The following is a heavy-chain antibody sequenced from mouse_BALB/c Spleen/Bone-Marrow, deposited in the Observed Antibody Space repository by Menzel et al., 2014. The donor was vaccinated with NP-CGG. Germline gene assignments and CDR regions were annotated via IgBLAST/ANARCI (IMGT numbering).Heavy chain of an antibody. CDR1: GFTFTDYY. CDR3: ARDDYYAMDY. V-gene: IGHV7-3*02. CDR2: IRNKANGYTT. Sequence: EVNVVESGGGLVQPGGSLILSCATSGFTFTDYYMSWVRQPPGKALEWLGFIRNKANGYTTEYSASVKGRFTISRDNSQSILYLQMNTLRAEDSATYYCARDDYYAMDYWGQGTSVTVSS. J-gene: IGHJ4*01.